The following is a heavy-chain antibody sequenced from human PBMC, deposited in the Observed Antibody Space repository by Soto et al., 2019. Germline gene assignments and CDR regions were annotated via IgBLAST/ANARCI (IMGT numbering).Heavy chain of an antibody. CDR3: ACSSSWYWFDP. D-gene: IGHD6-13*01. J-gene: IGHJ5*02. V-gene: IGHV4-39*01. CDR2: IYYSGST. Sequence: SETLSLTCTVSGGSISSSSYYWGWIRQPPGKGLEWIGSIYYSGSTYYNPSLKSRVTISVDTSKNRFSLTMSSVTAADTAVYYWACSSSWYWFDPWGQGTLVTVSS. CDR1: GGSISSSSYY.